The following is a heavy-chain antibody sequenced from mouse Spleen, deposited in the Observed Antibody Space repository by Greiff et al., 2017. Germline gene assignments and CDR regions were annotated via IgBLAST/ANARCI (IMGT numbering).Heavy chain of an antibody. CDR2: ISGGGSYT. CDR1: GFTFSSYG. Sequence: EVQVVESGGGLVKPGGSLKLSCAASGFTFSSYGMSWVRQTPEKRLEWVATISGGGSYTYYPDSVKGRFTISRDNAKNNLYLQMSSLRSEDTALYYCARPLTGTYFDYWGQGTTLTVSS. J-gene: IGHJ2*01. V-gene: IGHV5-9-2*01. D-gene: IGHD4-1*01. CDR3: ARPLTGTYFDY.